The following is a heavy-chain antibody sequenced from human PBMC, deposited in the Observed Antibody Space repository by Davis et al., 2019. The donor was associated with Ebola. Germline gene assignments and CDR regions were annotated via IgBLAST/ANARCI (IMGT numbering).Heavy chain of an antibody. CDR1: GFTSSNYA. CDR2: ISGSGGST. CDR3: AKSGLSFGVVKYHYGMDV. Sequence: PGGSLRLSCTASGFTSSNYAMSWVRQTPGKGLEWVSAISGSGGSTYYADSVKGRFTISRDNSKKTLYLQMNSLRAEDTAVYYCAKSGLSFGVVKYHYGMDVWGKGTTVTVSS. V-gene: IGHV3-23*01. D-gene: IGHD3-3*01. J-gene: IGHJ6*04.